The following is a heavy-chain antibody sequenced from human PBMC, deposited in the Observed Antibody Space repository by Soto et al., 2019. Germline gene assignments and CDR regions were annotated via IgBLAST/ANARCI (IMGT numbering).Heavy chain of an antibody. Sequence: QVQLVQSGAEVKKPGSSVKVSCKASGGTFSSYAISWVRQAPGQGLEWMGGITPIFGTANYAQKCQGRISISADESTSTAYMELSSLRSEDKAVYYCASGPFTSEGFLEWSQNWGPGTLVTVSS. CDR2: ITPIFGTA. CDR1: GGTFSSYA. D-gene: IGHD3-3*01. V-gene: IGHV1-69*01. CDR3: ASGPFTSEGFLEWSQN. J-gene: IGHJ4*02.